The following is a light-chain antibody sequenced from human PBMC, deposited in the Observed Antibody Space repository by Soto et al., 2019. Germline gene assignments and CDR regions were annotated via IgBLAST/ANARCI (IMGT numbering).Light chain of an antibody. V-gene: IGLV2-14*01. CDR1: SSDIGTYKY. J-gene: IGLJ2*01. CDR2: EVS. CDR3: SSYTISNSLVL. Sequence: QSALTQPASVSGSPGQSITISCTGTSSDIGTYKYVSWYQQLPGKAPKLMIYEVSNRPSGVSNRFSGSKSGNTASLTISGLQPEDEADYYCSSYTISNSLVLFGGGTKVTFL.